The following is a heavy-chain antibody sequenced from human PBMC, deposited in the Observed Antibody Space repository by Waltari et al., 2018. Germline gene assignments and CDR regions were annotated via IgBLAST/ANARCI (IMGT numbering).Heavy chain of an antibody. D-gene: IGHD6-19*01. CDR3: AKDVTPVASTDFDY. Sequence: EVQLVESGGDLVQPGRSLRLSCAASGFTFDDYAMHWVRPAPGKGLEWVSGISWNSGSIGYADSVRGRFTISRDNAKNSLYLQMNSLRAEDTALYYCAKDVTPVASTDFDYWGQGTLVTVSS. CDR2: ISWNSGSI. V-gene: IGHV3-9*01. CDR1: GFTFDDYA. J-gene: IGHJ4*02.